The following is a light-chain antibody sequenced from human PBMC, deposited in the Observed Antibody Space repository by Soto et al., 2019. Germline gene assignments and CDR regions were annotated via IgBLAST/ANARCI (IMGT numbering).Light chain of an antibody. J-gene: IGKJ1*01. CDR3: QEYNTWPWT. CDR1: QSVNSN. V-gene: IGKV3-15*01. Sequence: DTVITQSPATLSVSPGERATLSCRASQSVNSNLAWYQQKLGQAPRVLIFGASTRATGIPARFSGSGSGTEFSLTINSLQSEDFAVYYCQEYNTWPWTFGQGTKVDI. CDR2: GAS.